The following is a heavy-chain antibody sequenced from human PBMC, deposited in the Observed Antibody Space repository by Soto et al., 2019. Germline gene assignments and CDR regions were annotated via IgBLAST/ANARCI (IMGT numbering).Heavy chain of an antibody. V-gene: IGHV1-2*04. Sequence: GASVKVSCKASGYTFTGYYIHWVRQAPGQGLEWMGWINPVSGDTDSAQKFQGWVTMTRDTSISTAYMELSSLKSDDTAVYYCARANTGWYNWFDPGGQGTLVTVSS. D-gene: IGHD6-19*01. J-gene: IGHJ5*02. CDR1: GYTFTGYY. CDR3: ARANTGWYNWFDP. CDR2: INPVSGDT.